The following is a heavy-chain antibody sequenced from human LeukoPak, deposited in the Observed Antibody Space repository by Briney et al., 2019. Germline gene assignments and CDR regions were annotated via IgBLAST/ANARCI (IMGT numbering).Heavy chain of an antibody. CDR3: AKDTLGYYDFWSGYLAVGYFDY. V-gene: IGHV3-9*01. J-gene: IGHJ4*02. D-gene: IGHD3-3*01. CDR2: ISWNSGSI. Sequence: GGSLRLSCAASGFTFDDYAMHWVRQAPGKGLEWVSGISWNSGSIGYADSVKGRFTISRDNAKNSLYLRMNSLRAEDTALYYCAKDTLGYYDFWSGYLAVGYFDYWGQGTLVTVSS. CDR1: GFTFDDYA.